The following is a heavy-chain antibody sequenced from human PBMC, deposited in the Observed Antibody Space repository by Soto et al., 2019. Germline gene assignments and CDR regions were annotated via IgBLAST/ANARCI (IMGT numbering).Heavy chain of an antibody. Sequence: PSETLSLTCTVSGGSISSYYWSWILQPPGKGLEWIGYIYYSGSTNYNPSLESRVTISVDTSKNQFSLKLSSVTAADTAVYYCARSHMVRGYYYYMDVWGKGTTVTVSS. V-gene: IGHV4-59*08. CDR2: IYYSGST. D-gene: IGHD3-10*01. CDR1: GGSISSYY. CDR3: ARSHMVRGYYYYMDV. J-gene: IGHJ6*03.